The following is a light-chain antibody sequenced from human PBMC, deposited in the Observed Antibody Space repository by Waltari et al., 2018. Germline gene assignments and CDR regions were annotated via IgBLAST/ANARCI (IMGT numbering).Light chain of an antibody. CDR3: AAWDDKLNGPV. V-gene: IGLV1-47*01. CDR2: RND. Sequence: QSVLTQPPSASGTPGQTVTISCSGSSSTVGSNYVCWYQQVPGSAPKLLIYRNDHRPSGVPDRFSGSKSGTSASLAITGLRSEDESDYYCAAWDDKLNGPVFGGGTKMTVL. CDR1: SSTVGSNY. J-gene: IGLJ2*01.